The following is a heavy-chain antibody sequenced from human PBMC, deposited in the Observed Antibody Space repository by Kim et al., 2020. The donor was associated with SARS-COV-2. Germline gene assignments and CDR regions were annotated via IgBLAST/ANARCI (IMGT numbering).Heavy chain of an antibody. Sequence: GGTNYAQKFQGRVTMTRDTSISTAYMELSRLRSDDTAVYYCARRSRPFDYWGQGTLVTVSS. V-gene: IGHV1-2*02. CDR2: GGT. J-gene: IGHJ4*02. CDR3: ARRSRPFDY.